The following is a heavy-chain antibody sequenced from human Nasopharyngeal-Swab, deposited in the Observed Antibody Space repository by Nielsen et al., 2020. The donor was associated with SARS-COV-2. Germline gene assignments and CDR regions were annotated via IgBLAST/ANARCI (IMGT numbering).Heavy chain of an antibody. D-gene: IGHD6-13*01. Sequence: GESLKISCTASRFTFSSYGMHWVRQAPGKGLEWVAVIWYDGSNKYYADSVKGRFTISRDNAKNSLYLQMNSLRAEDTAVYYCARAGLSSWHFDYWGQGTLVTVSS. CDR2: IWYDGSNK. J-gene: IGHJ4*02. V-gene: IGHV3-33*01. CDR3: ARAGLSSWHFDY. CDR1: RFTFSSYG.